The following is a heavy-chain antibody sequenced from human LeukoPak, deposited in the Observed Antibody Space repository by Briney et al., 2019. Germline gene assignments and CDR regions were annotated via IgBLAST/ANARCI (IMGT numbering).Heavy chain of an antibody. CDR3: ARHAPVYCSGGSCYWEELPGGDYFDY. CDR1: GGSISSYY. V-gene: IGHV4-4*09. J-gene: IGHJ4*02. D-gene: IGHD2-15*01. Sequence: PSETLSLTCTVSGGSISSYYWSWIRQPPGRGLEWIGYIYTSGSTNYNPSLKSRVTISVDTSKNQFSLKLSSVTAADTAVYYCARHAPVYCSGGSCYWEELPGGDYFDYWGQGTLVTVSS. CDR2: IYTSGST.